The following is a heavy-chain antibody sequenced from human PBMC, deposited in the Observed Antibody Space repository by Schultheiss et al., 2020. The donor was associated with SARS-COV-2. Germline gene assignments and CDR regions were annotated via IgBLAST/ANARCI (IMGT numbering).Heavy chain of an antibody. V-gene: IGHV1-46*01. CDR1: GYTFTSYY. CDR3: ARGYSSGWYHYRFDY. Sequence: ASVKVSCKASGYTFTSYYMHWVRQAPGQGLEWMGIINPSGGSTSYAQKFQGRVTITADESTSTAYMELSSLRSEDTAVYYCARGYSSGWYHYRFDYWGQGTLVTVSS. D-gene: IGHD6-19*01. CDR2: INPSGGST. J-gene: IGHJ4*02.